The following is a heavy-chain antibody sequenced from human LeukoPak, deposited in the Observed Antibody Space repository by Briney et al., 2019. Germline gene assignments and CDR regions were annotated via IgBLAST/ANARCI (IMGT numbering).Heavy chain of an antibody. V-gene: IGHV3-23*01. D-gene: IGHD1/OR15-1a*01. Sequence: PGGSLRLSRAASGFVFSNYAMSWVRQAPGKGLEWLSDITHNSRNTFYADSVKGRFTISRDNSKNTLFLQMNRLTAEDTAVYYCAKDGNTRWSDGNLCCWGQGTLVTVSS. CDR3: AKDGNTRWSDGNLCC. J-gene: IGHJ4*02. CDR2: ITHNSRNT. CDR1: GFVFSNYA.